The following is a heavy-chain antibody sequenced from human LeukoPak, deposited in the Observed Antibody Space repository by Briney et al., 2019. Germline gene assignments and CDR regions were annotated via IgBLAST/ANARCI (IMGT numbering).Heavy chain of an antibody. V-gene: IGHV3-9*02. CDR1: GFTSDDYA. CDR3: AKAFGVVIWGYYMDV. CDR2: ISWNSGSI. D-gene: IGHD3-3*01. J-gene: IGHJ6*03. Sequence: GGSLRLSCAASGFTSDDYAMHWVRQAPGKGLEWVSGISWNSGSIGYADSVKGRFTISRDNAKNSLYLQMNSLRAEDTAVYYCAKAFGVVIWGYYMDVWGKGTTVTVSS.